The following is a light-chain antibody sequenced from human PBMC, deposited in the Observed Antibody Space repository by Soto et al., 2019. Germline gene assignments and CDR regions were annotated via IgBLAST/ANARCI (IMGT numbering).Light chain of an antibody. CDR1: QSVSSSY. J-gene: IGKJ3*01. CDR3: QQYGSSPPT. V-gene: IGKV3-20*01. Sequence: EIVLTQSPGTLSLSPGERATLSCRASQSVSSSYLAWYQQKPGQAPRLLIYGASGRSTGIPDRFSGSGSGTDFPLTISRLEPEDFAVYYCQQYGSSPPTFGPGTKVGIK. CDR2: GAS.